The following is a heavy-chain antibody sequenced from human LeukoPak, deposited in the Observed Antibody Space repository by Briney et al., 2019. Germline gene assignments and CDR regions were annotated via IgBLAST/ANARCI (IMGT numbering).Heavy chain of an antibody. CDR2: INHSGST. CDR1: GGSFSGYY. Sequence: SETLSLTCAVYGGSFSGYYWSWIRQPPGKGLEWIGEINHSGSTNYNPSLKSRVTISVDTSKNQFSLKLSSVTAADTAVYYCARGRPYNVGLPPWFDPWGQGTLATVSS. J-gene: IGHJ5*02. D-gene: IGHD1-14*01. CDR3: ARGRPYNVGLPPWFDP. V-gene: IGHV4-34*01.